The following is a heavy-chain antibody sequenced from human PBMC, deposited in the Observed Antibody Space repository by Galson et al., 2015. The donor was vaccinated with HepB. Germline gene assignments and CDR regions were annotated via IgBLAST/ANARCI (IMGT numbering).Heavy chain of an antibody. D-gene: IGHD6-19*01. Sequence: SLRLSCAASGFTFSHFGMHWVRQAPGKGLEWLACIWHDGSVQHYADSVKGRFTISRDNSKNTLYLQMNSLRAEDTALYYCAKDPYLYSALAGTMAGFDYWGQGTLVTVPS. CDR1: GFTFSHFG. J-gene: IGHJ4*02. CDR2: IWHDGSVQ. CDR3: AKDPYLYSALAGTMAGFDY. V-gene: IGHV3-30*02.